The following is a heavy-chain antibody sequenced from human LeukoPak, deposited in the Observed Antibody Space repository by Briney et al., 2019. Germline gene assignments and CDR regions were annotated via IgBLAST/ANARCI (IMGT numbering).Heavy chain of an antibody. D-gene: IGHD6-13*01. J-gene: IGHJ3*02. CDR3: ARRIAEAGSYAFDI. Sequence: GGSLRLSCAASGFTLSDYNLSWMRHAPGKGLEWVSHIRSGGTDIFYADSLKGRFTISRDNAKNSLYLQMNSLGAEDTAVYYCARRIAEAGSYAFDIWGQGTMVTVSS. CDR2: IRSGGTDI. CDR1: GFTLSDYN. V-gene: IGHV3-11*01.